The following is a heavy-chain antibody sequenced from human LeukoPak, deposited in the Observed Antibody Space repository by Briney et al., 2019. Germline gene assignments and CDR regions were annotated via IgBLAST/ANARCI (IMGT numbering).Heavy chain of an antibody. Sequence: GGSLRLSCAASGFTFSSYSMNWVRQAPGKGLEWVSSISSSSSYIYYADSVKGRFTISRDNAKNSLYLQMNSLRAEDTAVYYCARERYDILTGYSTYYMDVWGKGTTVTVSS. CDR2: ISSSSSYI. CDR1: GFTFSSYS. D-gene: IGHD3-9*01. V-gene: IGHV3-21*01. J-gene: IGHJ6*03. CDR3: ARERYDILTGYSTYYMDV.